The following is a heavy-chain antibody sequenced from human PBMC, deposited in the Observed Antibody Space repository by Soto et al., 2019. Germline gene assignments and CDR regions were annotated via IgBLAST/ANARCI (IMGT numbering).Heavy chain of an antibody. Sequence: SETLSLTCTVSGGSISSSSYYWGWIRQPPGKGLEWIGSIYYSGSTYYNPSLKSRVTISVDTSKNQFSLKLSSVTAADTAVYYCARAPITMVRGVNYFDYWGQGTLVTVSS. V-gene: IGHV4-39*07. D-gene: IGHD3-10*01. CDR3: ARAPITMVRGVNYFDY. J-gene: IGHJ4*02. CDR2: IYYSGST. CDR1: GGSISSSSYY.